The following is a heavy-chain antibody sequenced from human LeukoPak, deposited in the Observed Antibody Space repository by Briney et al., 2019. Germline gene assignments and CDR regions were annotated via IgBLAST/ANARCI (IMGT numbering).Heavy chain of an antibody. CDR2: ISTSSSYI. CDR1: GFTFSSYS. V-gene: IGHV3-21*01. J-gene: IGHJ6*03. CDR3: ARDPYSGSYGNYYYYFMDV. Sequence: GGSLRLSCAASGFTFSSYSMNWVRQAPGKGLEWVSFISTSSSYIYYADSVKGRFTISRHNAKNSLYLQMNSLRAEDTAVYYCARDPYSGSYGNYYYYFMDVWGKGTTVTISS. D-gene: IGHD1-26*01.